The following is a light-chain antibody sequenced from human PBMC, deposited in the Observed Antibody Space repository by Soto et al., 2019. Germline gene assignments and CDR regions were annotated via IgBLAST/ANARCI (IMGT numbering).Light chain of an antibody. CDR1: QSLLHSNGYNY. Sequence: DIVMTQSPLSLPVTPGEPASISCRSSQSLLHSNGYNYLDWYLQKPGQSPQLLISLGTNRASGVPGRFGGSGSGTDFTLKISRVAAEDVGVYYCMQALPTPRTFGQGTKVEI. CDR3: MQALPTPRT. V-gene: IGKV2-28*01. CDR2: LGT. J-gene: IGKJ1*01.